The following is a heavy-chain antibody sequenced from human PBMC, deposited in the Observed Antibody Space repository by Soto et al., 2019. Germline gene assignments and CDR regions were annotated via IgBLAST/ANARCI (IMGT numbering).Heavy chain of an antibody. CDR2: ITYDGSFQ. D-gene: IGHD1-7*01. Sequence: GGSLRLSCQASGFNFDNYGMHWVRQAPGKGLEWVAVITYDGSFQYYADSVKGRFTISRDNSKNTLSLHLNTLKPEDTAVYHCAKDRGGGTFYTPLEFWGQGTLVTVSS. J-gene: IGHJ4*02. CDR1: GFNFDNYG. V-gene: IGHV3-30*18. CDR3: AKDRGGGTFYTPLEF.